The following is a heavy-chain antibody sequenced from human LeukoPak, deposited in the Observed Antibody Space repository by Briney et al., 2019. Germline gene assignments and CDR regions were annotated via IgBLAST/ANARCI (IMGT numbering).Heavy chain of an antibody. Sequence: GGSLRLSCAASGFTVSSNYMSWVRQAPGKGLEWVSVIYSGGSTYYADSVKGRFTISRDNSKNTLYLQMNSLRAEDTAVYYCARVGYFDWLPFDYWGQGTLVTVSS. CDR2: IYSGGST. D-gene: IGHD3-9*01. V-gene: IGHV3-66*01. J-gene: IGHJ4*02. CDR3: ARVGYFDWLPFDY. CDR1: GFTVSSNY.